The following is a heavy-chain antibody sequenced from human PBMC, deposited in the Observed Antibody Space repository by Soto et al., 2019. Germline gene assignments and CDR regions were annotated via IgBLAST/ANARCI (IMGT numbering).Heavy chain of an antibody. Sequence: SETLSLTCTVSGGSVSSGSYYWSWIRQPPGKGLEWIGYIYYSGSTNYNPSLKSRVTISVDTSKNQFSLKLSSVTAADTAVYYCARAYLLRGFDYWGQGTLVTVSS. J-gene: IGHJ4*02. CDR1: GGSVSSGSYY. CDR2: IYYSGST. CDR3: ARAYLLRGFDY. D-gene: IGHD3-10*01. V-gene: IGHV4-61*01.